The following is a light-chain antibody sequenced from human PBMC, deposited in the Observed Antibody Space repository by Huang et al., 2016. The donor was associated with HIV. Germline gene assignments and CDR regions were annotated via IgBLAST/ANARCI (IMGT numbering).Light chain of an antibody. V-gene: IGKV3-11*01. CDR1: RSVSVY. Sequence: EIVLTQSPATLSLSTGDRATLSCRASRSVSVYLAWYQQKPGQAPSLLIYDASNRATGIPARFSGSGSGTDFTLNISSLEPEDFAVYYCQQRSDWPPTFGGGTKVEIK. CDR3: QQRSDWPPT. CDR2: DAS. J-gene: IGKJ4*01.